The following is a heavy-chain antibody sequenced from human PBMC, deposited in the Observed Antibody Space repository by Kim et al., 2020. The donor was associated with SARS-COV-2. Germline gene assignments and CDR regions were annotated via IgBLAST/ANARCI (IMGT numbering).Heavy chain of an antibody. D-gene: IGHD4-17*01. J-gene: IGHJ5*02. Sequence: SETLSLTCTVSGGSISSSSYYWGWIRQPPGKGLEWIGSIYYSGSTYYNPSLKSRVTISVDTSKNQFSLKLSSVTAADTAVYYCARDLGESDYGGNENWFDPWGQGTLVTVSS. CDR1: GGSISSSSYY. CDR2: IYYSGST. CDR3: ARDLGESDYGGNENWFDP. V-gene: IGHV4-39*07.